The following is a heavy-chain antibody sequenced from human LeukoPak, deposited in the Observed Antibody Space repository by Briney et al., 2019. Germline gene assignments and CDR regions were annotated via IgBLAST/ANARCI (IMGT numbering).Heavy chain of an antibody. CDR3: ATGTVVLDAFDI. Sequence: PSETLSLTCTVSGGSISSYYWIWLRQPAGKGLVGIGRIYASGSTNYDPSLKSRVTMSVDTSKNQFSLKLSSVTAADTAVYYCATGTVVLDAFDIWGQGTMVTVSS. CDR2: IYASGST. CDR1: GGSISSYY. J-gene: IGHJ3*02. D-gene: IGHD4-23*01. V-gene: IGHV4-4*07.